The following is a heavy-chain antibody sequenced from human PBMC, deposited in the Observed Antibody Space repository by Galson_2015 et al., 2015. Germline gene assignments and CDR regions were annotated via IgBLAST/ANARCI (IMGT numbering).Heavy chain of an antibody. CDR1: GDSVSSHSAA. CDR2: TYYRSKWYN. CDR3: AMAVTALFDY. V-gene: IGHV6-1*01. J-gene: IGHJ4*02. Sequence: CAISGDSVSSHSAAWHWIRQSPSRGLEWLGRTYYRSKWYNGYAVSVKSRITINPDTSKNQFSLQLNSVTPEDTAVYYCAMAVTALFDYWGQGALVTVSS. D-gene: IGHD2-21*02.